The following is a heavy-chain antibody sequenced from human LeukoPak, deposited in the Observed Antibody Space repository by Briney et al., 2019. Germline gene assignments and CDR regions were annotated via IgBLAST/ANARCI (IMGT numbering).Heavy chain of an antibody. D-gene: IGHD1-26*01. CDR2: IYYSGST. J-gene: IGHJ3*02. Sequence: SETLSLTCTVSGGSISSSSYYWGWIRQPPGKGLEWIGSIYYSGSTYYNPSLKSRVTISVDTSKNQFSLKLSSVTAADTAVYYCAREGATLSGGDSFDIWGQGTMVTVSS. CDR3: AREGATLSGGDSFDI. CDR1: GGSISSSSYY. V-gene: IGHV4-39*07.